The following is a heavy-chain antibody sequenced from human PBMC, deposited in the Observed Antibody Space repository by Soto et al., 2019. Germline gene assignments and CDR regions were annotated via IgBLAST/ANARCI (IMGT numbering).Heavy chain of an antibody. CDR3: ARDRLFYGMDV. Sequence: QVQLVQSGAEVKKPGASVKVSCKASGYTFTSYYMHWVRQAPGQGLEWMGIINPSGGSTSYAQKFRGRVTMARDTSTSTVYMELSSLRSEDTAVYYCARDRLFYGMDVWGQGTTVTVSS. V-gene: IGHV1-46*01. CDR2: INPSGGST. J-gene: IGHJ6*02. CDR1: GYTFTSYY.